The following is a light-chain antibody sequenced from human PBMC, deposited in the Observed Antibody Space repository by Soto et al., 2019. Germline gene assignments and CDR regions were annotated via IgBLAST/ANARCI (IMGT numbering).Light chain of an antibody. CDR3: QQSHSTPWT. J-gene: IGKJ1*01. CDR1: QSVSSSY. Sequence: EIVLTQSPGTLSLSPGERATLSCRASQSVSSSYLAWYRQKPGQAPRLLIYGASSRATGIPDRFSGSGSGTDFTLTISSLQPEDFATYYCQQSHSTPWTFGQGTKVDIK. V-gene: IGKV3-20*01. CDR2: GAS.